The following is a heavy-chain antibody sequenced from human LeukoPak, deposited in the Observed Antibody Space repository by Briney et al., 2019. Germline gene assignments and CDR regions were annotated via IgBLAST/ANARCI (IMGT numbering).Heavy chain of an antibody. Sequence: GGSLLLSCAASGFTFSNAWMSGVRPAPGKGQEWVGRIKSKTDGVTTDCAAPGKGIFTISRDKSKYTLYLQMNSLKPDDTAVYYCTTEGSLAYSSSWYGDLDAFDIWGQGTMVTVSS. CDR3: TTEGSLAYSSSWYGDLDAFDI. CDR1: GFTFSNAW. CDR2: IKSKTDGVTT. V-gene: IGHV3-15*01. J-gene: IGHJ3*02. D-gene: IGHD6-13*01.